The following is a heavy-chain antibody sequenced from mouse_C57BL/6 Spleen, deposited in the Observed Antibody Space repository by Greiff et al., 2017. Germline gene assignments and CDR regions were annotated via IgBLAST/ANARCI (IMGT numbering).Heavy chain of an antibody. Sequence: QVQLKESGAELARPGASVKMSCKASGYTFTSYTMPWVQQRPGQGLEWIGYINTSSGSPKYNQKFKDKATLTADKSSSTAYMQLISLTSEDSADNYCARELLTNFDYWAKAPLAQSPQ. J-gene: IGHJ2*01. CDR2: INTSSGSP. CDR1: GYTFTSYT. D-gene: IGHD2-1*01. V-gene: IGHV1-4*01. CDR3: ARELLTNFDY.